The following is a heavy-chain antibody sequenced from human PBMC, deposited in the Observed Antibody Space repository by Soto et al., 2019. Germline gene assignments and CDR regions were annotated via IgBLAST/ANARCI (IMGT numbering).Heavy chain of an antibody. CDR2: IWYDGSIQ. J-gene: IGHJ4*02. CDR1: GFTFSSYG. CDR3: AKPSYDFWSGYYHPFDN. V-gene: IGHV3-33*06. Sequence: QVQLVESGGGVVQPGRSLRLSCAASGFTFSSYGMHWVRQAPGKGLEWVAIIWYDGSIQYYADSVKGRFAISRDNSKNTLYLKMDSLRAEDTAVYYCAKPSYDFWSGYYHPFDNWGQGTLVTVS. D-gene: IGHD3-3*01.